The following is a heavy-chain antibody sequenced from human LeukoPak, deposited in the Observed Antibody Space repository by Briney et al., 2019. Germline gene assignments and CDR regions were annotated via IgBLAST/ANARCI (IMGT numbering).Heavy chain of an antibody. J-gene: IGHJ4*02. D-gene: IGHD3-22*01. CDR3: ARARQYYDSSGYYSEEPYYFDY. CDR1: GGSFSGYY. Sequence: PSETLSLTCAVYGGSFSGYYWSWIRQPPGKGLEWIGEINHSGSTNYNPSLKSRVTISVDTSKNQFSLKLSSVTAADTAVYYCARARQYYDSSGYYSEEPYYFDYWGQGTLVTVSS. V-gene: IGHV4-34*01. CDR2: INHSGST.